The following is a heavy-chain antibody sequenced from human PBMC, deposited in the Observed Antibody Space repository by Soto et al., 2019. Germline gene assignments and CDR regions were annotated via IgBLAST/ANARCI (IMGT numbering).Heavy chain of an antibody. Sequence: EVQLLESGGGLVQPGGSLRLSCVGSGFFFSSYTMTWVRQAPGKGLEWVSSFSATSANTYYADSVRGRFTISRDNSKNTLFLQMNSLTAEDTAMYYCAKARDQQWVRLPFDYWGQGILVIASS. J-gene: IGHJ4*02. CDR3: AKARDQQWVRLPFDY. CDR1: GFFFSSYT. CDR2: FSATSANT. V-gene: IGHV3-23*01. D-gene: IGHD6-19*01.